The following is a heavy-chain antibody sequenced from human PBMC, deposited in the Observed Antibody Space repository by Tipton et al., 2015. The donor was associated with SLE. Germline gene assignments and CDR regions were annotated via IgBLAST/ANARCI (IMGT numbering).Heavy chain of an antibody. CDR3: ARDTGAIDY. Sequence: TLSLTCTVSGGSISNYYWIWIRQSPGKGLEWIGEIYHSGSTHYNPSLKSRVTMSMDKSKNQFSLRLTSVTAADTAIYYCARDTGAIDYWGQGTLVTVSS. CDR2: IYHSGST. V-gene: IGHV4-59*12. J-gene: IGHJ4*02. CDR1: GGSISNYY.